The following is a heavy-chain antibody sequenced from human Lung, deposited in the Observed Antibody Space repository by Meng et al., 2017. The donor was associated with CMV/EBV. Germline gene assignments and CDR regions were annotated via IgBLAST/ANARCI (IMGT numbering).Heavy chain of an antibody. J-gene: IGHJ5*02. D-gene: IGHD2-2*02. CDR3: ARGGYCSSAICYKLYRNWFDP. V-gene: IGHV4-34*01. CDR1: GWSFSGYY. Sequence: SXTLSLXCAVYGWSFSGYYWSWIRQPPGKGLEWIGEINHSGSTNYNPSLKSRVTISVDTSKNHFSLKLSTVTAADTTVYYCARGGYCSSAICYKLYRNWFDPWXQGTLVTVSS. CDR2: INHSGST.